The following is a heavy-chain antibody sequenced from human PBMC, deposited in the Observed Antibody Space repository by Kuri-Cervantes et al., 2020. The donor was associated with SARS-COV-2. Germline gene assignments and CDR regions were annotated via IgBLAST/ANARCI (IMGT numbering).Heavy chain of an antibody. V-gene: IGHV4-59*12. CDR2: IYYSGNT. CDR3: ARGGAIFDY. J-gene: IGHJ4*02. CDR1: GGSISSYY. D-gene: IGHD1-26*01. Sequence: GSLRLSCTVSGGSISSYYWSWIRQPPGKGLEWIGYIYYSGNTNYNPSLKSRVTISVDTSKNQFSLKLSSVTAADTAVYYCARGGAIFDYWGQGTLVTVSS.